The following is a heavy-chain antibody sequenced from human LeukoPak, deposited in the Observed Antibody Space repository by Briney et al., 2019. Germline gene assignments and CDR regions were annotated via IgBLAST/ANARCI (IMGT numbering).Heavy chain of an antibody. CDR1: GGSISSSGYY. CDR2: IYYVGST. CDR3: ARDTAYYYYYMDV. V-gene: IGHV4-39*07. J-gene: IGHJ6*03. Sequence: SETLSLTCTVSGGSISSSGYYWGWIRQPPGKGLEWIGNIYYVGSTYYNPSLKSRVTISVDTSKNQFSLKLSSVTAADTAVYYCARDTAYYYYYMDVWGKGTTVTVSS.